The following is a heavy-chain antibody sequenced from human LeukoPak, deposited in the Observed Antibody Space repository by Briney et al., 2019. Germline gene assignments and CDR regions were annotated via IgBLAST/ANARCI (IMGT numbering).Heavy chain of an antibody. V-gene: IGHV4-39*07. D-gene: IGHD2-8*02. CDR2: IYYSGST. CDR3: AREDTGGLDY. J-gene: IGHJ4*02. CDR1: GGSISSSSHY. Sequence: SETLSLTCSVSGGSISSSSHYWDWIRQLPGEGLEWIGSIYYSGSTYYNPSLKSRVTISVDTSKNQFSLKLISVTAADTAVYYCAREDTGGLDYWGQGILVTVSP.